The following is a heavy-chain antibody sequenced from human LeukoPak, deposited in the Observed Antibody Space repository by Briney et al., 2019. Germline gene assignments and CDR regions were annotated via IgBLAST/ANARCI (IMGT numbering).Heavy chain of an antibody. J-gene: IGHJ4*02. CDR3: AKRGGMVRGVISFDY. CDR2: ISGSGGST. D-gene: IGHD3-10*01. Sequence: GGSLRLSCAASRFTFSNYWMSWVRQAPGKGLEWVSAISGSGGSTYYADSVKGRFTISRDNSKNTLYLQMNSLRAEDTAVYYCAKRGGMVRGVISFDYWGQGTLVTVSS. V-gene: IGHV3-23*01. CDR1: RFTFSNYW.